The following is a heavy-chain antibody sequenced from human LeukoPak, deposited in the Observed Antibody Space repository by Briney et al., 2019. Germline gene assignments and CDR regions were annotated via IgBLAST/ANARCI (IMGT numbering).Heavy chain of an antibody. J-gene: IGHJ4*02. CDR3: ASPEPHDYGDSVDY. D-gene: IGHD4-17*01. CDR2: ISSSGSTI. Sequence: PGGALRLSCAASGFTFSSSEMDWVRQAPGKGLEWVSYISSSGSTIYYADSVKGRFTISRDNAKNSLYLQMNSLRAEDTAVYYCASPEPHDYGDSVDYWGQGTLVTVSS. V-gene: IGHV3-48*03. CDR1: GFTFSSSE.